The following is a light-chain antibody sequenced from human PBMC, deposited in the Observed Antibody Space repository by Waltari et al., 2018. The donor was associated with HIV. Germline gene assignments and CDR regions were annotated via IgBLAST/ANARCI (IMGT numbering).Light chain of an antibody. CDR3: QKYNSAPLT. V-gene: IGKV1-27*01. CDR1: QGISNY. J-gene: IGKJ4*01. CDR2: TAS. Sequence: IQMTQSPSSLSASVADRATITCRASQGISNYLDRYQQKPGKVPKLLIYTASTLQSGVPSRFSGSGSGTDVTLTISSLQPEDVATYYCQKYNSAPLTFGGGTKVEIK.